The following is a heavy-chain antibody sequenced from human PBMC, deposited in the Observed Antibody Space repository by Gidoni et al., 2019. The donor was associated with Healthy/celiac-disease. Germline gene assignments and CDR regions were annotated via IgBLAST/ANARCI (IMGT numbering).Heavy chain of an antibody. Sequence: QVTLRESGPALVKPTQTLTLTCPFSGFSLNTGGMCVSWIRQPPGKALEWLALIDWADDKYYSTSLKTRLTISKDTSKNQVVLTVTDMDPGDTATYYCARIQRSITGLFWYDYWGQGTLVTVSS. CDR3: ARIQRSITGLFWYDY. J-gene: IGHJ4*02. CDR1: GFSLNTGGMC. V-gene: IGHV2-70*01. D-gene: IGHD1-20*01. CDR2: IDWADDK.